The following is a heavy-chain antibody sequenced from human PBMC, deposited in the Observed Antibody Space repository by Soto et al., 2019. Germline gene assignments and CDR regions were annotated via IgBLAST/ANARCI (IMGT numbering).Heavy chain of an antibody. CDR2: MNHSGST. Sequence: SETMYITSAVYGGTGLVDCQARNRKNTRKGLEWIGEMNHSGSTNYHPSLKSRVTISVDTSKNQFSLKLSSVTAADTAVYYCARGCTIFGVVIVGYFDYWGQGTLVTVSS. V-gene: IGHV4-34*01. CDR3: ARGCTIFGVVIVGYFDY. J-gene: IGHJ4*02. CDR1: GGTGLVDC. D-gene: IGHD3-3*01.